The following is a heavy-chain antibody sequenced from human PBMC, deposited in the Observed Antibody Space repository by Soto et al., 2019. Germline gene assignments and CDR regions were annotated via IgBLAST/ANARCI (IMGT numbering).Heavy chain of an antibody. CDR3: ARRDGYAHEDFDY. D-gene: IGHD5-12*01. Sequence: GGSLRLSCAASGFTFSSYAMHWVRQAPGKGLEWVAVISYDGSNKYYADSVKGRFTISRDNSKNTLYLQMNSLRAEDTAVYYCARRDGYAHEDFDYWGQGTLVTVSS. J-gene: IGHJ4*02. CDR2: ISYDGSNK. CDR1: GFTFSSYA. V-gene: IGHV3-30-3*01.